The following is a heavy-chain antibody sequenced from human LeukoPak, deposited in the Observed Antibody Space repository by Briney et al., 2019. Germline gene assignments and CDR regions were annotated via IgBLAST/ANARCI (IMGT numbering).Heavy chain of an antibody. Sequence: GGSLRLSCAASGLSVSSNNMHWVRQAPGGGLEWLSYISAASGTIYSADSVKGRFTISRDNAGNSLYLQTNSLRGEDTAVYYCTRDLGLRRMIWGRGTLVIVSS. J-gene: IGHJ2*01. CDR1: GLSVSSNN. CDR3: TRDLGLRRMI. CDR2: ISAASGTI. V-gene: IGHV3-48*04.